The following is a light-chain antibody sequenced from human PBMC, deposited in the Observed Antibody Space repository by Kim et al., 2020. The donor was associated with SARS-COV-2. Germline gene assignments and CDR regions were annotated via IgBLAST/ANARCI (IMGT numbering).Light chain of an antibody. CDR2: NAS. CDR1: QSVSSK. J-gene: IGKJ1*01. V-gene: IGKV3-15*01. Sequence: EIVMTHPPATLSVSPGERATLSCRASQSVSSKLAWYQQKPGQGPRLLIYNASTRATGIPAGFSGSGSGTEFTLTISRLQSEDFAVYYSHHYYNWSRTFGQVTNLDIK. CDR3: HHYYNWSRT.